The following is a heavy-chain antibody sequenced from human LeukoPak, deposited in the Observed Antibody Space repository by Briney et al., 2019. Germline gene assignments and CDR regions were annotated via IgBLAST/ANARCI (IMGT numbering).Heavy chain of an antibody. CDR1: GGSVSSGSYY. J-gene: IGHJ4*02. CDR2: IYYSGST. D-gene: IGHD3-10*01. CDR3: ARAGDLHYYGSGSYDY. Sequence: SETLSLTCTVSGGSVSSGSYYWSWIRQPPGKGLEWIGYIYYSGSTNYNPSLKSRVTISVDTSKNQFSLKLNSVTAADTAVYYCARAGDLHYYGSGSYDYWGQGTLVTVSS. V-gene: IGHV4-61*01.